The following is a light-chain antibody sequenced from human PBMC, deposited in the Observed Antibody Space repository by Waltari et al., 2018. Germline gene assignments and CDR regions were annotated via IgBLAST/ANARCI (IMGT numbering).Light chain of an antibody. CDR2: EVS. CDR3: TSYTTSSTWV. Sequence: QSALTQPASVSASPAQSCTISCTATTYNAAGFKYTSWYQQYPGIAPKLIIYEVSNRPSGVSNRFSGSKSGNTASLTISGLQAEDEAEYYCTSYTTSSTWVCGGGTELTGL. J-gene: IGLJ3*02. CDR1: TYNAAGFKY. V-gene: IGLV2-14*01.